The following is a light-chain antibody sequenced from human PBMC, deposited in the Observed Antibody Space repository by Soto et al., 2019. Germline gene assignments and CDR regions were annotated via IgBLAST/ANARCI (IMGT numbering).Light chain of an antibody. J-gene: IGKJ1*01. CDR1: QSVSSSY. CDR2: GAS. CDR3: QQYNDWPLT. V-gene: IGKV3-15*01. Sequence: EIVLTQSPGTLSLSPGERATLSCRASQSVSSSYLAWYQQKPGQAPRLLIYGASSRATGIPARFSGTGSGTEFTLTTSSLQSEDFALYYCQQYNDWPLTFGQGTKVDIK.